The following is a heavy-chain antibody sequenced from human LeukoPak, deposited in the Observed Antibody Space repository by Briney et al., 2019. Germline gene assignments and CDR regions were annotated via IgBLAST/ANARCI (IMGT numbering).Heavy chain of an antibody. V-gene: IGHV1-2*04. D-gene: IGHD4-17*01. Sequence: ASVTVSCKASGYTFTGYYMHWVRQAPGQGLEWMGWINPNSGGTNYAQKFQGWVTMTRDTSISTAYMGLSRLRSDDTAVYYCAREDYGDAYFDYWGQGTLVTVSS. CDR2: INPNSGGT. CDR3: AREDYGDAYFDY. J-gene: IGHJ4*02. CDR1: GYTFTGYY.